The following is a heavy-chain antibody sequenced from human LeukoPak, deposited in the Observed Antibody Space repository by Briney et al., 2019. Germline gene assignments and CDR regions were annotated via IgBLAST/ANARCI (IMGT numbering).Heavy chain of an antibody. D-gene: IGHD3-3*01. V-gene: IGHV3-23*01. Sequence: PGGSLRLSCAASGFTFSSYAMTWVRQAPGKGLEWVSAISGSGDSTYYADSVKGRFTISRDNSKNTLYLQMNSLRAEDTALYYCAKRKSYDFWSGYDYWGQGTLVTVSS. CDR2: ISGSGDST. CDR1: GFTFSSYA. J-gene: IGHJ4*02. CDR3: AKRKSYDFWSGYDY.